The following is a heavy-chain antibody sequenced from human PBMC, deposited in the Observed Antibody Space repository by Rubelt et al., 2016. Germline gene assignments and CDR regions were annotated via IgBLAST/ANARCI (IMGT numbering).Heavy chain of an antibody. J-gene: IGHJ4*02. CDR2: ISGNGRST. V-gene: IGHV3-23*01. CDR3: ARDRNYYDSSGFSNFDY. Sequence: KSQRGGLEWVSLISGNGRSTYDADSVKGRFTISRDNSRNMLYLQMNNLRAEDTAVYYCARDRNYYDSSGFSNFDYWGQGTLVTVSS. D-gene: IGHD3-22*01.